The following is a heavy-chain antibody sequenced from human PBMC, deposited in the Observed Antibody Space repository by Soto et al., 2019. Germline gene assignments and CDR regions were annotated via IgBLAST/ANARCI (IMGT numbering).Heavy chain of an antibody. CDR2: ISYDGSNK. CDR3: AKGTQMVRGVPKY. J-gene: IGHJ4*02. CDR1: GFTFSSYG. V-gene: IGHV3-30*18. Sequence: PGGSLRLSCAASGFTFSSYGMHWVRQAPGKGLEWVAVISYDGSNKYYADSVKGRFTISRDNSKNTLYLQMNSLRAEDTAVYYCAKGTQMVRGVPKYWGQGTLVTVSS. D-gene: IGHD3-10*01.